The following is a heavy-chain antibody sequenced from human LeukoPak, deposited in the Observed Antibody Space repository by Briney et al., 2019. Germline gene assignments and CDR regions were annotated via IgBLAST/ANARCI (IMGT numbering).Heavy chain of an antibody. V-gene: IGHV1-24*01. CDR3: ATFGYYYDSSGYYDY. D-gene: IGHD3-22*01. CDR2: FDPEDGET. J-gene: IGHJ4*02. CDR1: GGTFSSYA. Sequence: ASVKVSCKASGGTFSSYAISWVRQAPGKGLEWMGGFDPEDGETIYAQKFQGRVTMTEDTSTDTAYMELSSLRSEDTAVYYCATFGYYYDSSGYYDYWGQGTLVTVSS.